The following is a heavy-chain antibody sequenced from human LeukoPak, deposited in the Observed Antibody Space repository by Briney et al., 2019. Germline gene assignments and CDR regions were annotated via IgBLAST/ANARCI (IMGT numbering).Heavy chain of an antibody. V-gene: IGHV3-73*01. CDR3: TRRDSSSLDY. CDR1: GFTFSGSA. J-gene: IGHJ4*02. CDR2: IRSKANSYAT. D-gene: IGHD6-13*01. Sequence: TGGSLRLSCAAAGFTFSGSAMHWVRQASGKGLEWVGRIRSKANSYATAYAASVKGRFTIPRDDSKNTAYLQMNSLKTEDTAVYYCTRRDSSSLDYWGQGTLVTVSS.